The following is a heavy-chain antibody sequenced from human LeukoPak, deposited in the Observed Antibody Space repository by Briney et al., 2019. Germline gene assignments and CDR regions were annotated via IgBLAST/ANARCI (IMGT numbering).Heavy chain of an antibody. D-gene: IGHD3-16*01. CDR2: IIPIFGTA. V-gene: IGHV1-69*05. Sequence: SVKVSCKASGGTFSSYAISWVRQAPGQGLEWVGGIIPIFGTANYAQKFQGRVTITTDESTSTAYMELSSLRSEDTAVYYCARDLMQQHIMLWGFWGRGTLVTVSS. J-gene: IGHJ4*02. CDR3: ARDLMQQHIMLWGF. CDR1: GGTFSSYA.